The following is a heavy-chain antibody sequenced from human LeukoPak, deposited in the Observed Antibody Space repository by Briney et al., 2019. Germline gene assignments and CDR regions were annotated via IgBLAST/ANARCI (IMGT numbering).Heavy chain of an antibody. CDR2: IKEDGSAN. V-gene: IGHV3-7*04. J-gene: IGHJ4*02. CDR3: AKDDDGYY. Sequence: GGALRLSCVASGFTFSRFSMNWGRQTPEKGLEWGANIKEDGSANYYVDSVKGRFTISRDNGKNSLYLQMNSLRAEDTAVYYCAKDDDGYYWGQGILVTVSS. CDR1: GFTFSRFS. D-gene: IGHD3-3*01.